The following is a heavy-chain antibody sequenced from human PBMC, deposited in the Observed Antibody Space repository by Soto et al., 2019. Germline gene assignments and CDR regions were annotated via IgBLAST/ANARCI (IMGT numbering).Heavy chain of an antibody. CDR3: ARSTSPFYFNY. J-gene: IGHJ4*02. CDR1: GYSFTSYW. V-gene: IGHV5-51*01. CDR2: IYPADSDT. Sequence: GESLKISCKGSGYSFTSYWIGWVRQMPGKGLEWMGIIYPADSDTRYSPSFQGQVTISADKSFSTAYLQWSSLRASDTAMYYCARSTSPFYFNYWGQGTLVTVSS.